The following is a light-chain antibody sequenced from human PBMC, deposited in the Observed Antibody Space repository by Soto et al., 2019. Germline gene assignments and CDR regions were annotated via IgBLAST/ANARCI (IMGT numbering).Light chain of an antibody. CDR1: QSISVW. Sequence: DIQMTQSPSTLSASGGDRVTITCRASQSISVWLAWYQQKAGKAPNLLIYKASRLESGVPSRFSGSGSETEFTLTISGLQPGDSATYYCQQYNSYSPTFGQGTKVDSK. V-gene: IGKV1-5*03. CDR2: KAS. CDR3: QQYNSYSPT. J-gene: IGKJ1*01.